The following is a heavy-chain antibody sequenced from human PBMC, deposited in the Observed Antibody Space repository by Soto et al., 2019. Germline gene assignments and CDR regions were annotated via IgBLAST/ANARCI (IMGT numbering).Heavy chain of an antibody. Sequence: QVQLVQSGAEVKKPGSSVKVSCKASGGTFSSYAISWVRQAPGHGLEWMGGIIPIFGTANYAQKFQGRVTITGDESTGTAYMERSSLRSEDTAVYYWAREDSSPPAGGYYGMAVWGKGTTVTVSS. J-gene: IGHJ6*04. CDR2: IIPIFGTA. CDR1: GGTFSSYA. CDR3: AREDSSPPAGGYYGMAV. V-gene: IGHV1-69*12. D-gene: IGHD6-13*01.